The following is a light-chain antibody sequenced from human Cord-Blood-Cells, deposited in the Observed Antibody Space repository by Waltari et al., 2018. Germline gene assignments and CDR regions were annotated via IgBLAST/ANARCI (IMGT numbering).Light chain of an antibody. V-gene: IGLV2-23*01. Sequence: QSALTQPASVSGSPGQSITISCTGTSSDVGSYNLVSWYQQHPGKAPILMIYEGSKRPSGVSNRVSGSKSGNTASLTISGLQAEDEADYYCCSYAGSSTLVFGGGTKLTVL. CDR1: SSDVGSYNL. CDR2: EGS. CDR3: CSYAGSSTLV. J-gene: IGLJ2*01.